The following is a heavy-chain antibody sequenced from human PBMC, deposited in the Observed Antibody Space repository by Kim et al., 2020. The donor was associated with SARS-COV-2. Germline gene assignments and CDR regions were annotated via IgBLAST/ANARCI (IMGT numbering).Heavy chain of an antibody. J-gene: IGHJ5*02. CDR3: ARDGPPLGYCSGGSCPNWFDP. D-gene: IGHD2-15*01. Sequence: SETLSLTCTVSGGSISSGGYYWSWIRQHPGKGLEWIGYIYYSGSTYYNPFLKSRVTISVDTSKNQFSLKLSSVTAADTAVYYCARDGPPLGYCSGGSCPNWFDPWGQGTLVTVSS. CDR1: GGSISSGGYY. CDR2: IYYSGST. V-gene: IGHV4-31*03.